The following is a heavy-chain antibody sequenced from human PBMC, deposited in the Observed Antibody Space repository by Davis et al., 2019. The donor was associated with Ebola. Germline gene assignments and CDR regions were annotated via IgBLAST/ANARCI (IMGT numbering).Heavy chain of an antibody. D-gene: IGHD3-10*01. CDR2: IHPNSGLT. CDR1: GYTFTGYY. J-gene: IGHJ4*02. CDR3: ARLSFGEVGFDY. Sequence: ASVKVSCKASGYTFTGYYLHWARQAPGQGLEWMGRIHPNSGLTHYSQKFQGRVTMTRDTSISTASMELSRLRSDDTAVYYCARLSFGEVGFDYWGQGTLVTVSS. V-gene: IGHV1-2*06.